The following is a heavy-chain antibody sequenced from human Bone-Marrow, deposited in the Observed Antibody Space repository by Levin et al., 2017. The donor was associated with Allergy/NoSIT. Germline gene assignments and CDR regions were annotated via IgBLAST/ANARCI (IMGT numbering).Heavy chain of an antibody. CDR3: ARVIGQWLDTY. V-gene: IGHV1-8*01. CDR1: GYPFSSDD. Sequence: WASVKVSCKASGYPFSSDDINWVRQAPGQGLEWMGWLNPGSGKTFLAQRFRGRATMTGDNSITTAYMELSSLTSDDTAVYYCARVIGQWLDTYGGQGTLVTVSS. D-gene: IGHD6-19*01. J-gene: IGHJ4*02. CDR2: LNPGSGKT.